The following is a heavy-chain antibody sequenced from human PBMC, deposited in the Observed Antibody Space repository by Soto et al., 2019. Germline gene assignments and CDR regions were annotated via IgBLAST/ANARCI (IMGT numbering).Heavy chain of an antibody. CDR2: MNPNSGNT. Sequence: ASVKVSCTASGYTFTSYDINWVRQATGQGLEWMGWMNPNSGNTGYAQKFQGRVTMTRNTSISTAYMELSSLRSEDTAVYYCAREGSDYYYYGMDVWGQGTTVTVSS. J-gene: IGHJ6*02. CDR3: AREGSDYYYYGMDV. V-gene: IGHV1-8*01. D-gene: IGHD2-15*01. CDR1: GYTFTSYD.